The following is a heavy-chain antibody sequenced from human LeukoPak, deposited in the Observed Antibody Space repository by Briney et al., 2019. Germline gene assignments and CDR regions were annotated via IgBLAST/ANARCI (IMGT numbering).Heavy chain of an antibody. J-gene: IGHJ6*02. V-gene: IGHV4-34*01. CDR2: INHSGST. CDR3: AKDQSMYYGMDV. Sequence: PSETLSLTCAVYGGSFSGYYWSWIRQPPGKGLEWIGEINHSGSTNYNPSLKSRVTISVDTSKNQFSLKLSSVTAADTAVYYCAKDQSMYYGMDVWGQGTTVTVSS. CDR1: GGSFSGYY. D-gene: IGHD6-6*01.